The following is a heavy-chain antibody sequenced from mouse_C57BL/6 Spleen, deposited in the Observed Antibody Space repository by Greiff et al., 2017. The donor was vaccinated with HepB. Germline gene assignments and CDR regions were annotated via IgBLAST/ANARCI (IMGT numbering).Heavy chain of an antibody. D-gene: IGHD3-2*02. CDR3: ARKGSSGYRYFDY. Sequence: VQRVESGAELVRPGASVKLSCKASGYTFTDYYINWVKQRPGQGLEWIARIYPGSGNTYYNEKFKGKATLTAEKSSSTAYMQLSSLTSEDSAVYFCARKGSSGYRYFDYWGQGTTLTVSS. CDR2: IYPGSGNT. CDR1: GYTFTDYY. V-gene: IGHV1-76*01. J-gene: IGHJ2*01.